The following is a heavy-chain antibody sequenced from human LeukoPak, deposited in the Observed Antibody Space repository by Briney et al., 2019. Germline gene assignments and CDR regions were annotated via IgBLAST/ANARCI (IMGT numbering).Heavy chain of an antibody. Sequence: PSETLSLTCTVSGGSISSHSWSWIRQPPGSGLEWIGYIYDSGSTNYNPSLKSRVTISVDTSKNQFSLKLSSVTAADTAVYYCARGLRGYSYAYYYYYMDVWGKGTTVTVSS. D-gene: IGHD5-18*01. V-gene: IGHV4-59*11. CDR2: IYDSGST. J-gene: IGHJ6*03. CDR3: ARGLRGYSYAYYYYYMDV. CDR1: GGSISSHS.